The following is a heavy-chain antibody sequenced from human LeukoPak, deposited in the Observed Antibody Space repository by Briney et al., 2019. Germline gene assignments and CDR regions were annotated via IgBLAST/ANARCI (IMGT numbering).Heavy chain of an antibody. CDR2: ISSSGSTI. CDR3: ARGSSSWYALDAFDI. D-gene: IGHD6-13*01. J-gene: IGHJ3*02. CDR1: GFTFSSYS. V-gene: IGHV3-48*02. Sequence: GGSLRLSCAASGFTFSSYSMNWVRQAPGKGLEWVSYISSSGSTIYYADSVKGRFTISRDNAKNSLYLQMNSLRDEDTAVYYCARGSSSWYALDAFDIWGQGTMVTVSS.